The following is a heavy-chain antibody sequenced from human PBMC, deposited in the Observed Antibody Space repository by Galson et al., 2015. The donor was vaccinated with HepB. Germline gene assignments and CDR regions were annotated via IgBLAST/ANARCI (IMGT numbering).Heavy chain of an antibody. Sequence: ETLYLTCTVSGGSISSSSYYWGWIRQPPGKGLEWIGSIYYSGSTYCNPSLKSRVTISVDTSKNQFSLKLSSVTAADTAVYYCARDGYYDFWSGYDYWGQGTLVTVSS. D-gene: IGHD3-3*01. J-gene: IGHJ4*02. CDR3: ARDGYYDFWSGYDY. CDR1: GGSISSSSYY. CDR2: IYYSGST. V-gene: IGHV4-39*07.